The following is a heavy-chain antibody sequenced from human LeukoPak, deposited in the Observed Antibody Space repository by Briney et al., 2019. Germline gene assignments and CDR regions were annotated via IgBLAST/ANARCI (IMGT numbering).Heavy chain of an antibody. D-gene: IGHD5-18*01. Sequence: GSLRLSLAASGFTFSSYSMNLVRQAPGKGLEWVSSISSSSSYIYYADSVKGRFTISRDNAKNSLYLQMNSLRAEDTAVYYCARGRVTPYYFDYWGQGTLVTVSS. CDR2: ISSSSSYI. J-gene: IGHJ4*02. V-gene: IGHV3-21*01. CDR3: ARGRVTPYYFDY. CDR1: GFTFSSYS.